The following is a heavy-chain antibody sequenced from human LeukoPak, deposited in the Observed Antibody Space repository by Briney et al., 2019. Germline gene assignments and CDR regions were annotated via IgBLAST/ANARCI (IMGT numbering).Heavy chain of an antibody. D-gene: IGHD1-26*01. J-gene: IGHJ6*02. CDR2: IRTNPNNYAT. CDR1: GFTFSGST. V-gene: IGHV3-73*01. CDR3: IRGAVSGSYSGLDV. Sequence: PGGSLRRSCAASGFTFSGSTIHWVRQASGKGLEWVGRIRTNPNNYATAYGTSVKGRFTLSRDDSRNTAYLQMNSLKTEDTAVYYCIRGAVSGSYSGLDVWGQGTTVTVSS.